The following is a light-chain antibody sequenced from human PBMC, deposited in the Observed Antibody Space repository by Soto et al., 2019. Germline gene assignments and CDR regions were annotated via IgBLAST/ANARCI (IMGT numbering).Light chain of an antibody. Sequence: DIQMTQSPSSLSASVGDRVTITCRAGQGISNSLAWYQQKPGKVPKLLIYAASTLQSGVPSRFSGSGSGTDFTLTISSLQPEDVAIYYCQEYNSAPLTFGGGTKVDIK. J-gene: IGKJ4*01. CDR3: QEYNSAPLT. V-gene: IGKV1-27*01. CDR1: QGISNS. CDR2: AAS.